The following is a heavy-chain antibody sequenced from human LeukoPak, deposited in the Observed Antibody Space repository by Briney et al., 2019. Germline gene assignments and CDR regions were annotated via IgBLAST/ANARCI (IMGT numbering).Heavy chain of an antibody. Sequence: GRSLRLSCAASGFTFSTYTMHWVRQASGKGLEWVALISNDGTNEYYADSVKGRFTISRDNSKNSLYLQMNSLRAEDTAVYYCARDRPFPLVRIKGSVDFSYYAMDVWGQGTTVTVSS. CDR3: ARDRPFPLVRIKGSVDFSYYAMDV. CDR2: ISNDGTNE. V-gene: IGHV3-30*04. CDR1: GFTFSTYT. D-gene: IGHD3-10*01. J-gene: IGHJ6*02.